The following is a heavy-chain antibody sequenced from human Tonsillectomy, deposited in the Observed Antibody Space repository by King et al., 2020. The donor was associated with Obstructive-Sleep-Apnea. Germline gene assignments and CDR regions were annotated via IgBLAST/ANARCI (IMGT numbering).Heavy chain of an antibody. CDR3: AHREYGGLTGYYFDY. CDR2: IYLDDDK. Sequence: TLKESGPTLVKPTQTLTLTCTFSGFSLSTSGVGVGWIRQPPGKALEWLALIYLDDDKSHSPSLTSTLTITKDTSKNQVVLTMTNMDPVDTATYYCAHREYGGLTGYYFDYWGQGTLVTVSS. V-gene: IGHV2-5*02. CDR1: GFSLSTSGVG. J-gene: IGHJ4*02. D-gene: IGHD3-9*01.